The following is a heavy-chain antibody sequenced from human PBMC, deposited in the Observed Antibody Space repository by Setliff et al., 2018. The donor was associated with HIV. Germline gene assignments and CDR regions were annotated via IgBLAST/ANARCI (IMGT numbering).Heavy chain of an antibody. Sequence: GGSLRLSCAASGFTFSSYSMNWVRQAPGKGLEWVSFISSGSSYIYYAESVKGRFTISRDNAKNSLYLQMNSLRAEDTAVYYCARDGDYGGGFDYWGQGTLVTVSS. D-gene: IGHD4-17*01. CDR2: ISSGSSYI. CDR1: GFTFSSYS. CDR3: ARDGDYGGGFDY. J-gene: IGHJ4*02. V-gene: IGHV3-21*04.